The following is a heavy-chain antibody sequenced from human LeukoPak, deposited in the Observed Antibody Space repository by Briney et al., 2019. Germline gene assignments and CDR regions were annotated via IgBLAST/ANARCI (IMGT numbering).Heavy chain of an antibody. CDR3: ARLGLPRSWFDP. Sequence: PSETLSLTCTVSGYSISSGYYWGWIRQPPGKGLEWIGEINHSGSTNYNPSLKSRVTISADTSKNQFSLKLSSVTAADTAVYYCARLGLPRSWFDPWGQGTLVTVSS. D-gene: IGHD5-18*01. CDR2: INHSGST. CDR1: GYSISSGYY. V-gene: IGHV4-38-2*02. J-gene: IGHJ5*02.